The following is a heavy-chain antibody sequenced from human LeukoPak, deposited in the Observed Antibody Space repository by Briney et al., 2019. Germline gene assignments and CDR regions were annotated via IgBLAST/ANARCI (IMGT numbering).Heavy chain of an antibody. Sequence: GASVKVSCKTSGYTFTDYGINWVRKAPGQGLEWMGWISAYNGNTNYAQKLQGRVTMTTDTSTSTAYMELRSLRSDDTAVYYCARHGEGNAFDIWGQGTMVTVSS. V-gene: IGHV1-18*01. CDR3: ARHGEGNAFDI. CDR1: GYTFTDYG. J-gene: IGHJ3*02. CDR2: ISAYNGNT. D-gene: IGHD4-17*01.